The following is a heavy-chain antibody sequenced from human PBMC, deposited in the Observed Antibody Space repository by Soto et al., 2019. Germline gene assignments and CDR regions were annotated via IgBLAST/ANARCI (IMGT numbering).Heavy chain of an antibody. V-gene: IGHV2-5*02. J-gene: IGHJ4*02. Sequence: QITLKESGPTLVKPTQTLTLTCTFSGFSLSTSGVGVGWIRQPPGKALEWLALIYWDDDKRYSPSLKSRLTTTKDTSKIQVVLTMTNMDPVDTATYYCAHSVPTTVTTSHFDYWGQGTLVTVSS. D-gene: IGHD4-17*01. CDR2: IYWDDDK. CDR3: AHSVPTTVTTSHFDY. CDR1: GFSLSTSGVG.